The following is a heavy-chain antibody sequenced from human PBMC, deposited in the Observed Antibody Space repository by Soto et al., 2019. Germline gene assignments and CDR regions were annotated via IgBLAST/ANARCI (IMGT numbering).Heavy chain of an antibody. CDR1: GFTFSSYT. J-gene: IGHJ6*02. CDR2: ITSSGGTT. V-gene: IGHV3-23*01. D-gene: IGHD3-3*01. CDR3: AKDRGGRAIFGVVIIDGMDV. Sequence: EVQLLESGGGLVPPGGSLRLSCAASGFTFSSYTMNWVRQAPGKGLEWVSAITSSGGTTYYADSVKGRFTVSRDNSENTLYLQMISLRAEDTAEYYCAKDRGGRAIFGVVIIDGMDVWGQGTTVTVSS.